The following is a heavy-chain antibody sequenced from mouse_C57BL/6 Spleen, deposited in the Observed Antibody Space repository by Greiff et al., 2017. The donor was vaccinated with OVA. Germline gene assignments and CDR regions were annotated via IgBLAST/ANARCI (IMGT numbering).Heavy chain of an antibody. Sequence: QVQLKQSGPELVKPGASVKLSCKASGYTFTSNDINWVKQRPGQGLEWIGWIYPRDGSTKYHEKFKGKATLTVDTSSSTAYMELHSLTSEDSAVYFCARRVDGYLFDYWGQGTTLTVSS. CDR2: IYPRDGST. J-gene: IGHJ2*01. D-gene: IGHD2-3*01. CDR3: ARRVDGYLFDY. V-gene: IGHV1-85*01. CDR1: GYTFTSND.